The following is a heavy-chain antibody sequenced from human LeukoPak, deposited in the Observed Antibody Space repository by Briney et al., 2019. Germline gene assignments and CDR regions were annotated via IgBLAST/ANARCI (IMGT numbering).Heavy chain of an antibody. J-gene: IGHJ4*02. CDR2: IYPADSDT. CDR3: ARQGKCGGSYAPGDF. D-gene: IGHD1-26*01. Sequence: GESLKISCKVSGYSFTNSWIGWVRQMPGKGLEWMGIIYPADSDTRYSPSFQGQVTISADKSISTAYLQWSSLKASDTAIYYCARQGKCGGSYAPGDFWGQGTLVTVSS. CDR1: GYSFTNSW. V-gene: IGHV5-51*01.